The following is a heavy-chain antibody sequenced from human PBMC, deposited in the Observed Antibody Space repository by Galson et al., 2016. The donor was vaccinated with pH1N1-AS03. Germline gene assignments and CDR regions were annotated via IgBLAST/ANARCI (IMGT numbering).Heavy chain of an antibody. Sequence: SLRLSCAVSEFTFSSAWMSWVRQAPGKGLEWVGRIKSNTDGGTTDFAAPVKGRFTISRDDSRNRLSLQMNNLRTEDTAVSFCTTEHYNDWNDWGQGTLVTVSS. J-gene: IGHJ4*02. CDR3: TTEHYNDWND. D-gene: IGHD1-1*01. V-gene: IGHV3-15*01. CDR1: EFTFSSAW. CDR2: IKSNTDGGTT.